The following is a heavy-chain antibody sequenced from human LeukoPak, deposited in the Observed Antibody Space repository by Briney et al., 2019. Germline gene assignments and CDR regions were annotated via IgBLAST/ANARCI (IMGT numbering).Heavy chain of an antibody. CDR3: AKDATYYNILTGYYSPVWFDP. D-gene: IGHD3-9*01. J-gene: IGHJ5*02. V-gene: IGHV3-23*01. CDR2: ISGSGGST. CDR1: GFTFSSNG. Sequence: GGTLGLSCAASGFTFSSNGMSWLPQAPGKGLEWVSAISGSGGSTYYADSVKGRFTISEDKSTNTLYLQLNSLRAEDTAVYYCAKDATYYNILTGYYSPVWFDPWGQGTLVTVSS.